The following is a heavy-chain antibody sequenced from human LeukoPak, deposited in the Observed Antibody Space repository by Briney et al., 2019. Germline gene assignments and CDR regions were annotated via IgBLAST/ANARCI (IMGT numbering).Heavy chain of an antibody. CDR3: TRYDGGDSPFDY. Sequence: PGGSLRLSCAASGFTFSSYSMNWVRQASGKGLEWVGRIRSKANSYATAYAPSVKGRFTISRDDSKNTAYLQMNSLKTEGTAVYYCTRYDGGDSPFDYWGQGTLVTVSS. CDR2: IRSKANSYAT. V-gene: IGHV3-73*01. J-gene: IGHJ4*02. D-gene: IGHD2-21*02. CDR1: GFTFSSYS.